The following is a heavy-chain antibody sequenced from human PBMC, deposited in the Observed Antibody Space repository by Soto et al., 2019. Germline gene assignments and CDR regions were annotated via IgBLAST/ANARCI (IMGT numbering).Heavy chain of an antibody. J-gene: IGHJ4*02. CDR3: ARGPGIAVAGLD. CDR2: INHSGST. V-gene: IGHV4-34*01. Sequence: QVQLQQWGAGLLKPSETLSLTCAVYGGSFSGYYWSWIRQPPGKGLEWIGEINHSGSTNYNPSLKSRVTISVDPSKNQFSLKLSSVTAADTAVYYCARGPGIAVAGLDWGQGTLVTVSS. D-gene: IGHD6-19*01. CDR1: GGSFSGYY.